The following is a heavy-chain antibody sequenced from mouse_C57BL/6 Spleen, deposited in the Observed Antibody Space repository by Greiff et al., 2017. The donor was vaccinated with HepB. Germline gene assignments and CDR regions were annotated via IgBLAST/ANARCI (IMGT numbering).Heavy chain of an antibody. CDR1: GYSFTGSY. J-gene: IGHJ3*01. Sequence: EVMLVESGPELVKPGASVKISCKASGYSFTGSYMNWVKQSPEKSLEWIGVINPSPGGTTYNQKFKAKATLTVDKSSSTAYMHVKSLTSEDSAVSYCARGGLRRGLIAYWGQGTLVTVSA. D-gene: IGHD2-4*01. CDR3: ARGGLRRGLIAY. V-gene: IGHV1-42*01. CDR2: INPSPGGT.